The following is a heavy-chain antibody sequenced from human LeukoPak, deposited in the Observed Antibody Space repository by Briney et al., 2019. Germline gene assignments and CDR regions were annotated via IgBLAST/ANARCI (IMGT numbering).Heavy chain of an antibody. CDR3: AKDAEWLLRYYFDY. Sequence: GGSLRLSCAASGFTFSSYSMNWVRQAPGKGLEWVSYISSSSSTIYYADSVKGRFTISRDNAKNSLYLQMNSLRAEDTALYYCAKDAEWLLRYYFDYWGQGTLVTVSS. CDR1: GFTFSSYS. J-gene: IGHJ4*02. CDR2: ISSSSSTI. D-gene: IGHD3-3*01. V-gene: IGHV3-48*01.